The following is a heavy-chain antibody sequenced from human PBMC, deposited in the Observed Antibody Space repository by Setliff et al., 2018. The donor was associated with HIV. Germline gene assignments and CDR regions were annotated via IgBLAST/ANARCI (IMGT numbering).Heavy chain of an antibody. D-gene: IGHD3-9*01. Sequence: PSETLSLTCTVSGVSGGPINNYQWSWIRQPPGKGLEWIGYIYTSGSSNYNPSLKSRVTISGDTSKRQFSLKMSSVTAADTAVYYCARGEPVDILTGYFDYWGQGTLVTVSS. CDR1: GGPINNYQ. J-gene: IGHJ4*02. V-gene: IGHV4-4*08. CDR3: ARGEPVDILTGYFDY. CDR2: IYTSGSS.